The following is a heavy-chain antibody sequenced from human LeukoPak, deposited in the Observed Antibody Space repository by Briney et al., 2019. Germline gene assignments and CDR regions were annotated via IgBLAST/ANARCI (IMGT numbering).Heavy chain of an antibody. V-gene: IGHV3-23*01. CDR3: AKDNSHYYYYYMDV. CDR2: ISGSGGST. CDR1: GFTFGSYA. Sequence: PGGSLRLSCAASGFTFGSYAMSWVRQAPGKGLEWVSAISGSGGSTYYADSVKGRFTISRDNSKNTLYLQMNSLRAEDTAVYSCAKDNSHYYYYYMDVWGKGTTVTVSS. D-gene: IGHD5-18*01. J-gene: IGHJ6*03.